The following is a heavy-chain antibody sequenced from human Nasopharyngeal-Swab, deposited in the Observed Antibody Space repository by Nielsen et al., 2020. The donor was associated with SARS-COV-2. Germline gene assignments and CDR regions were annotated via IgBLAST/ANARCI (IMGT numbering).Heavy chain of an antibody. CDR2: ISYDGSNK. J-gene: IGHJ4*02. Sequence: GESLKISCAASGFTFSSYAMHWVRQAPGKGLEWVAVISYDGSNKYYADSVKGRFTISRDNSKNTLYLQMNSLRAEDTAVYYCARGGRYFDWLLSQPFDYWGQGTLVTVSS. V-gene: IGHV3-30*04. CDR3: ARGGRYFDWLLSQPFDY. CDR1: GFTFSSYA. D-gene: IGHD3-9*01.